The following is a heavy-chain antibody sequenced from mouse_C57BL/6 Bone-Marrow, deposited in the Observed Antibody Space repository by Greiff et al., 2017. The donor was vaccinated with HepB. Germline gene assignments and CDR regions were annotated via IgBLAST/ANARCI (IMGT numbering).Heavy chain of an antibody. CDR2: VSTGGGYT. J-gene: IGHJ3*01. D-gene: IGHD1-1*01. CDR3: TRLAYYYDSAGFAY. CDR1: GFTFSTYG. Sequence: EVKLQESGGDLVKPGGSLKLSCAASGFTFSTYGMSWVRQTPDKRLEWVATVSTGGGYTYYPDSVKGRFTISRDNAKNTLYLQMSGLKSEDTAMFYCTRLAYYYDSAGFAYWGQGTLVTVSA. V-gene: IGHV5-6*01.